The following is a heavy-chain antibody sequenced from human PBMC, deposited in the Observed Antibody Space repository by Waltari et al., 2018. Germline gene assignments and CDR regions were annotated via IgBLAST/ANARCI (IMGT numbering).Heavy chain of an antibody. J-gene: IGHJ4*02. Sequence: QVRLVEAGGGEVQQGAALTVCWAGAGFSRGSGGRHWVRQPPGKGLEWVAAIQSDGSKKYYADSVKGRFTISRDDSKNTVFLEMTSLRGEDTGVYYCSSDSCRIRTCYDYWGKGTLVTVSS. V-gene: IGHV3-33*01. CDR2: IQSDGSKK. CDR1: GFSRGSGG. D-gene: IGHD2-15*01. CDR3: SSDSCRIRTCYDY.